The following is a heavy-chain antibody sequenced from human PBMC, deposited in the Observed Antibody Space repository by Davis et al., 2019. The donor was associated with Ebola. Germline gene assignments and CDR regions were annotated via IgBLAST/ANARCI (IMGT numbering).Heavy chain of an antibody. CDR1: GFTFSSYS. CDR2: ISSSSSTI. CDR3: ARRADY. V-gene: IGHV3-48*01. Sequence: GESLKISCAASGFTFSSYSMNWVRQAPGKGPEWVSYISSSSSTIYYAYSVKGRFTISRDNAKNSLYLQMNSLRAEDTAVYYCARRADYWGQGTLVTVSS. J-gene: IGHJ4*02.